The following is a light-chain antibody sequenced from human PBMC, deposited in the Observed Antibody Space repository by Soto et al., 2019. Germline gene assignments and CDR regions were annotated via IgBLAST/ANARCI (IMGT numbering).Light chain of an antibody. Sequence: QSALTQPPSASGSPGQSVTISCTGTSSDVGGYNYVSWYQQHPGKAPRLMIYEVNKRPSGVPCRFSGSKSGNTASLTAAGLQADDEAVYYCSSYAGNNLLVFGGGTQLTVL. CDR1: SSDVGGYNY. V-gene: IGLV2-8*01. CDR3: SSYAGNNLLV. J-gene: IGLJ2*01. CDR2: EVN.